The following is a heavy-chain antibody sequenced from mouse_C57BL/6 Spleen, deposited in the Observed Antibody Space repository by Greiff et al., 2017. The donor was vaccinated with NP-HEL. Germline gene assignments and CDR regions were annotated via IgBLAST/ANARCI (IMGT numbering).Heavy chain of an antibody. Sequence: EVQLVESGGGLVKPGGSLKLSCAASGFTFSSYAMSWVRQTPEKRLEWVATISDGGSYTYYPDNVKGRFTISRDKAKNNRYLQMSHLKSEDTAMYYCARDPEGFMDYWGQGTSVTVSS. V-gene: IGHV5-4*01. CDR1: GFTFSSYA. D-gene: IGHD3-2*02. J-gene: IGHJ4*01. CDR3: ARDPEGFMDY. CDR2: ISDGGSYT.